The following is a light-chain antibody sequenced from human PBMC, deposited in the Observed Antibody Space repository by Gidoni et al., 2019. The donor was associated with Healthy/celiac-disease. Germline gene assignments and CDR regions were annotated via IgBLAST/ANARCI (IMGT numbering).Light chain of an antibody. CDR3: CSYAGSYVV. CDR2: DVS. CDR1: SSDVGGYNY. Sequence: QSALTQPRPVSGSPGQSVTISCTVTSSDVGGYNYVSWYQQHPGKAPKLMIYDVSKRPSGVPDRFSGSKSSNTASLTISGLQAEDEADYYCCSYAGSYVVFGGGTKLTVL. J-gene: IGLJ2*01. V-gene: IGLV2-11*01.